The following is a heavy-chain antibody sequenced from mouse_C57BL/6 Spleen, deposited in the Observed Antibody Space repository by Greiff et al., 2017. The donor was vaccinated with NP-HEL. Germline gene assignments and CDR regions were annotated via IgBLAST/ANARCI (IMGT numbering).Heavy chain of an antibody. CDR1: GYAFSSYW. J-gene: IGHJ4*01. Sequence: VQLQQSGAELVKPGASVKISCKASGYAFSSYWMNWVKQRPGKGLEWIGQIYPGDGDTNYNGKFKGKATLTADKSSSTAYMQLSSLTSEDSAVYFCARRSLGSSPYYYAMDYWGQGTSVTVSS. CDR3: ARRSLGSSPYYYAMDY. V-gene: IGHV1-80*01. CDR2: IYPGDGDT. D-gene: IGHD1-1*01.